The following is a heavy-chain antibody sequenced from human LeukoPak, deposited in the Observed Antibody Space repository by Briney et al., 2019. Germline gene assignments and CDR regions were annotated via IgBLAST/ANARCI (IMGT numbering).Heavy chain of an antibody. CDR1: GYTFTSYG. D-gene: IGHD3-22*01. J-gene: IGHJ4*02. CDR2: ISACNGNT. V-gene: IGHV1-18*01. CDR3: ARDEPKNGDYDSSGYHGDY. Sequence: PRASVKVSCKASGYTFTSYGISWVRQAPGQGLEWMGWISACNGNTNYAQKLQGRVTMTTDTSTSTAYMELRSLRSDDTAVYYCARDEPKNGDYDSSGYHGDYWGQGTLVTVSS.